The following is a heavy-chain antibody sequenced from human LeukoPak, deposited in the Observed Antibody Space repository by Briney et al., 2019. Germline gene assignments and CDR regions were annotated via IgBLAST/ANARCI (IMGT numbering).Heavy chain of an antibody. Sequence: QSGGSLRLSCAASGFTFSSYEMNWIRQAPGKGLEWLAYISGSGDLVHYADSVKGRFTISRDNAKNAVYLQMNSLRAEDTAVYFCAKRGIVIRAVIIVGFHKEAYYFDYWGQGALVTVSS. CDR1: GFTFSSYE. V-gene: IGHV3-48*03. CDR3: AKRGIVIRAVIIVGFHKEAYYFDY. CDR2: ISGSGDLV. D-gene: IGHD3-10*01. J-gene: IGHJ4*02.